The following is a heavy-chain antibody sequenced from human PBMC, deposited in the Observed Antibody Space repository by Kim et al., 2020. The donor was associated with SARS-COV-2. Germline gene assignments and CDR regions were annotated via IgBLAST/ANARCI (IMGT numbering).Heavy chain of an antibody. Sequence: DSVKGRFTISRDNAKNSLYLQMNSLRAEDTAVYYCASEGSYYGSGDAFDIWGQGTMVTVSS. D-gene: IGHD3-10*01. V-gene: IGHV3-11*01. CDR3: ASEGSYYGSGDAFDI. J-gene: IGHJ3*02.